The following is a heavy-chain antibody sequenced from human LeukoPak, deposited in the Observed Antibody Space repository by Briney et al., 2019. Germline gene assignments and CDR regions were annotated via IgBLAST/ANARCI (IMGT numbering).Heavy chain of an antibody. Sequence: GGSLILSCAASGFTFSSYGMHWVRQAPGKGLWWVAVIWYDGSNKYYADSVKGRFTISRDNAKNSLYLQMNSLRAEDTAVYYCARAPHYSNYGPYYYGMDVWGQGTTVTVSS. CDR2: IWYDGSNK. CDR3: ARAPHYSNYGPYYYGMDV. J-gene: IGHJ6*02. V-gene: IGHV3-33*01. D-gene: IGHD4-11*01. CDR1: GFTFSSYG.